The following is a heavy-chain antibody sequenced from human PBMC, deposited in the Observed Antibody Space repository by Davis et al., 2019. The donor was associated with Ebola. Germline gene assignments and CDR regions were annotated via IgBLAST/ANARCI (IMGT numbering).Heavy chain of an antibody. V-gene: IGHV3-23*01. CDR3: ARVVLAEGDT. D-gene: IGHD2-15*01. J-gene: IGHJ5*02. Sequence: GGSLRLSCAASGLTFSSYVMSWVRQALGKGLAWVSAISGSGGSTYYADSVKGRFTISRDNDKNSLSLQMNGLRVEDTAVYYCARVVLAEGDTWGQGTLVTVSS. CDR2: ISGSGGST. CDR1: GLTFSSYV.